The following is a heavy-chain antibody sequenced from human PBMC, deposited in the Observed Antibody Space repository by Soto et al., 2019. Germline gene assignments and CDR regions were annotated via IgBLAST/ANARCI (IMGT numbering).Heavy chain of an antibody. CDR1: GFTFTNSA. Sequence: QMQLVQPGPEVKKPGTSGKVSCKASGFTFTNSAVQWVRQARGQRLEWIGWIVVGSGNTNYAQKFQERVTITRDMSTSTAYMELSSLRSEDTAVYYCAADAPDYDFWSGYKTYYFDYWGQGTLVTVSS. D-gene: IGHD3-3*01. CDR3: AADAPDYDFWSGYKTYYFDY. J-gene: IGHJ4*02. V-gene: IGHV1-58*01. CDR2: IVVGSGNT.